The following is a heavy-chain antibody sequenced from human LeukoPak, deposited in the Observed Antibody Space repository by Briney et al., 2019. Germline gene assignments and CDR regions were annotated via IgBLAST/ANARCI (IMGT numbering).Heavy chain of an antibody. D-gene: IGHD3-22*01. J-gene: IGHJ5*02. CDR3: AKGPYYYDSSGYYTPDWFDP. Sequence: PGGSLRLSCAASGFTFSSYWMHWVRQAPGKGLVCVSRINSDGSSTNYADSVKGRFTISRDNSKNTLYLQMNSLRAEDTAVYYCAKGPYYYDSSGYYTPDWFDPWGQGTLVTVSS. CDR1: GFTFSSYW. V-gene: IGHV3-74*01. CDR2: INSDGSST.